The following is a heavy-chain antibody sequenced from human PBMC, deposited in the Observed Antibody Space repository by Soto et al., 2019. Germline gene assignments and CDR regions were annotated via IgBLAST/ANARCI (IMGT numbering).Heavy chain of an antibody. Sequence: SLSCVASGFTFSSSWMTWARQAPGKGLEWVANIKQDGSQKYYVDSVKGRFTISRDNAENSLYLQMNSLRADDTAVYYCARDGYYCATDVWGQGTTVTVSS. J-gene: IGHJ6*02. CDR3: ARDGYYCATDV. V-gene: IGHV3-7*03. CDR2: IKQDGSQK. CDR1: GFTFSSSW.